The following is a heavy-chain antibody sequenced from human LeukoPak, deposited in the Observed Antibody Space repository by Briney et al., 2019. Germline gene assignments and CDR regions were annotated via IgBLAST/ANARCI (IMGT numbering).Heavy chain of an antibody. Sequence: GGSLRLSCAASGFTFSSCTMNWVRQAPGKGLEWVSSISSSSIYIYYADSVKGRFTVSRDNSKNTLYLQMSSLRAEDTAVYYCAKDERNWNYNLASQTYDWGQGTLVTVSS. J-gene: IGHJ4*02. CDR1: GFTFSSCT. CDR3: AKDERNWNYNLASQTYD. D-gene: IGHD1-7*01. V-gene: IGHV3-21*04. CDR2: ISSSSIYI.